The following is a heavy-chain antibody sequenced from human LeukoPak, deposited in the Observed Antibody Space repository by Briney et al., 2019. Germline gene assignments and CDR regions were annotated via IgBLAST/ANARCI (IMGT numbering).Heavy chain of an antibody. CDR2: ISGSGSGGST. D-gene: IGHD4-17*01. Sequence: GGSLRLSCAASGFTFSSSAMSWVRQAPGKGLEWVSSISGSGSGGSTYYADSVKGRFTISRDNSKNTLYLQMNSLRAEDTAVYYCARDYDYGDPFNHDAFDIWGQGTMVTVSS. V-gene: IGHV3-23*01. CDR1: GFTFSSSA. CDR3: ARDYDYGDPFNHDAFDI. J-gene: IGHJ3*02.